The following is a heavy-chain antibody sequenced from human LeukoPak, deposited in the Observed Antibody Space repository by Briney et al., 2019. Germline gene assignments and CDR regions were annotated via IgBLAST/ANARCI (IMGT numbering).Heavy chain of an antibody. CDR1: GFTFSNYA. Sequence: PGGSLRLSCAASGFTFSNYAMNWVRQAPGKGLEWVSAISGSGGSTYYADSVKGRFTIFRDNSKSTLSLQMNSLRAEDTAIYYCATYRQVLLPFESWGQGTLVTVSS. CDR3: ATYRQVLLPFES. D-gene: IGHD2-8*02. V-gene: IGHV3-23*01. CDR2: ISGSGGST. J-gene: IGHJ4*02.